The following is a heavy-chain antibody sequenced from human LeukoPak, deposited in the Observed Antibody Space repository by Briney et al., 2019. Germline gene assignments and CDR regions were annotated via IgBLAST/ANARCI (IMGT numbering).Heavy chain of an antibody. CDR2: INPNSGGT. Sequence: GASVKVSCKASGYTFTGYYMHWVRQAPGQGLEWMGWINPNSGGTNYAQKFQGRVTMTRDTSISTAYMELRSLRSDDTAVYYCATARGSGWDLDYWGQGTLVTVSS. D-gene: IGHD6-19*01. CDR3: ATARGSGWDLDY. V-gene: IGHV1-2*02. J-gene: IGHJ4*02. CDR1: GYTFTGYY.